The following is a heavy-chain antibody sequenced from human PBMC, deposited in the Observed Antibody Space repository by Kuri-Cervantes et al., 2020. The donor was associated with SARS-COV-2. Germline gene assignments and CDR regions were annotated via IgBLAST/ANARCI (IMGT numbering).Heavy chain of an antibody. V-gene: IGHV1-69*04. CDR3: ARDRQDILVVPAENWFDP. CDR2: IIPILGIA. J-gene: IGHJ5*02. D-gene: IGHD2-2*01. CDR1: GYTFISYA. Sequence: SVQVSCKVSGYTFISYAISWVRQAPGQGLEWMGRIIPILGIANYAQKFQGRVTITADKSTSTAYMELSSLRSEDTAVYYCARDRQDILVVPAENWFDPWGQGTLVNVSS.